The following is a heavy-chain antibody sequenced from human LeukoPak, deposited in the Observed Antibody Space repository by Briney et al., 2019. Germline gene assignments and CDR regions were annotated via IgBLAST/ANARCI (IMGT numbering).Heavy chain of an antibody. J-gene: IGHJ3*02. CDR1: GFTFDTYG. D-gene: IGHD1-26*01. V-gene: IGHV3-30*18. CDR3: AKLGPILGDTFDAFDI. Sequence: PGGSLRLSCTASGFTFDTYGLHWVRQAPGKGLEWVAVISYDGSNKYYADSVKGRFTISRDNSKNTLYLQMNSLRAEDTAVYYCAKLGPILGDTFDAFDIWGQGTLVTVSS. CDR2: ISYDGSNK.